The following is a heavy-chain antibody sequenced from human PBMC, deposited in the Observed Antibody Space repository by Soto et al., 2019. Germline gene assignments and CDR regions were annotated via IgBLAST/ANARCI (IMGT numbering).Heavy chain of an antibody. CDR2: ISHDGLTQ. CDR3: ARERDYGDNSGAP. J-gene: IGHJ5*02. CDR1: GFSFSAYA. D-gene: IGHD4-17*01. Sequence: VGSLRLSCAASGFSFSAYAMHWIRQAPGKGLEWVSVISHDGLTQTHADAVKGRFTISRDNSKNTLSLQINNLTAEDTGVYYCARERDYGDNSGAPWGQGTLVTVSS. V-gene: IGHV3-30*04.